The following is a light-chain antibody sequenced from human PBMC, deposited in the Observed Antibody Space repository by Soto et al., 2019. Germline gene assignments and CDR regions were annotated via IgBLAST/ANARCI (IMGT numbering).Light chain of an antibody. CDR3: QQYGSSPPRT. Sequence: EIVLTQSPGTLSLSPGERATLSCRASKSVSSSYLAWYQQKPGQAPRLLIYGASSRATGIPDRFSGSGSGTDFTLTISRLEPDDFAVYYCQQYGSSPPRTFGQGTKVEIK. CDR1: KSVSSSY. V-gene: IGKV3-20*01. J-gene: IGKJ1*01. CDR2: GAS.